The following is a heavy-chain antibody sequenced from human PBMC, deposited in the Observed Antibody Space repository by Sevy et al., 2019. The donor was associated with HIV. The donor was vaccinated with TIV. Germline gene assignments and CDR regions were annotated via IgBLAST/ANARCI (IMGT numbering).Heavy chain of an antibody. Sequence: GGSLRLSCAASGFTFSSYAMSWVRQAPGKGLEWVSAISGSGGSKYYADSVKGRFTISRDNSKNPLYLQMNSLRAEDTAVYYCAKDDYYDSSGPEMAIAFDIWGQGTMVTVSS. D-gene: IGHD3-22*01. CDR2: ISGSGGSK. V-gene: IGHV3-23*01. J-gene: IGHJ3*02. CDR3: AKDDYYDSSGPEMAIAFDI. CDR1: GFTFSSYA.